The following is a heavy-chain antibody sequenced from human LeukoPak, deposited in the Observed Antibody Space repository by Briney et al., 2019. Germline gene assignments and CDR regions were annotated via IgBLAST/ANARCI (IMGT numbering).Heavy chain of an antibody. CDR2: ISSSSSTI. J-gene: IGHJ4*02. V-gene: IGHV3-48*01. CDR3: ARDRGYGADRFDY. Sequence: GGSLRLSCAASGFTFSDYSMNWVRQAPGKGLEWVSYISSSSSTIYYADSVKGRFTISRDNAKNSLYLQMNSLRAEDTAVYYCARDRGYGADRFDYWGQGTLVTVSS. CDR1: GFTFSDYS. D-gene: IGHD4-17*01.